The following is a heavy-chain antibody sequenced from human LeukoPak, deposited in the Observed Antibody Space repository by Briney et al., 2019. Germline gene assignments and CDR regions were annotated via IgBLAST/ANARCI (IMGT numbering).Heavy chain of an antibody. J-gene: IGHJ5*02. CDR1: GYTFTSYG. CDR2: ISAYNGNT. D-gene: IGHD2-2*02. V-gene: IGHV1-18*01. Sequence: ASVKVSCKASGYTFTSYGISWARQAPGQGLEWMGWISAYNGNTNYAQKLQGRVTMTTDTSTSTAYMELRSLRSDDTAVYYCARAYCSSTSCYIENWFDPWGQGTLVTVSS. CDR3: ARAYCSSTSCYIENWFDP.